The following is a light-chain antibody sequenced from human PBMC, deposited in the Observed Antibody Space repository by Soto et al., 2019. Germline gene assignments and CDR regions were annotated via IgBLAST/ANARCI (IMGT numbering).Light chain of an antibody. CDR2: AAS. CDR3: PQLNTIPPWT. V-gene: IGKV1-9*01. Sequence: IQLTQSPSSLSASVGDRVTITCRASQDISRYLAWYQQKPGRAPKLLIYAASTLQNGVPSRFSGGGSGTDFTLTISSLQPEDFATYYCPQLNTIPPWTFGPGTKVDIK. CDR1: QDISRY. J-gene: IGKJ3*01.